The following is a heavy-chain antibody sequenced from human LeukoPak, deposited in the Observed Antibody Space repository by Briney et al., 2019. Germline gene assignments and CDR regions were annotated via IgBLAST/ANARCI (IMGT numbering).Heavy chain of an antibody. CDR3: AKSPQLIPSNYFDY. CDR1: GFTFSSYA. J-gene: IGHJ4*02. V-gene: IGHV3-23*01. CDR2: ISSSGGST. D-gene: IGHD2-21*01. Sequence: GGSLRLSCAASGFTFSSYAMSWVRQAPGKGLEWVSAISSSGGSTYYADSVKGRFTTSRDNSKNTLYLQMDSLRAEDTAVYYCAKSPQLIPSNYFDYWGQGTLVTVSS.